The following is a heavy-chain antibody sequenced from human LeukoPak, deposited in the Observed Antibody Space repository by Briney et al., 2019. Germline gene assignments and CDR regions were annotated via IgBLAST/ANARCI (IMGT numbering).Heavy chain of an antibody. V-gene: IGHV1-69*04. J-gene: IGHJ5*02. CDR1: GGTFSSYA. CDR2: IIPILGIA. CDR3: ARTDYGGNSAPAFDP. D-gene: IGHD4-23*01. Sequence: GASVKVSCKASGGTFSSYAISWVRQAPGQGLEWMGRIIPILGIANYAQKFQGRVTITADKSTSTAYMELSSLRSEDTAVYYCARTDYGGNSAPAFDPWGQGTLVTVSS.